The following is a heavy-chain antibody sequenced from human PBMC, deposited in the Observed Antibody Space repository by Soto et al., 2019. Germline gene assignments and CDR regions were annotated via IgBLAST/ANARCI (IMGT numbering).Heavy chain of an antibody. J-gene: IGHJ6*02. CDR1: GFTFSIYA. CDR2: ISSSGGAT. D-gene: IGHD1-26*01. V-gene: IGHV3-23*01. Sequence: GGSLRLSCAASGFTFSIYAMIWVRQAPGKGLEWVSAISSSGGATYYADSVKGRFTISRDNSKNTLYLQMNSLRADDTAVYYCARDMSGGTYNYYYGMDVWGQGTTVTVSS. CDR3: ARDMSGGTYNYYYGMDV.